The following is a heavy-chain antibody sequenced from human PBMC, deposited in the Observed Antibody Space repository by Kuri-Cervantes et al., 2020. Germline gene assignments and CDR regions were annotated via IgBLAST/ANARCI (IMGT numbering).Heavy chain of an antibody. CDR2: MNHSGST. J-gene: IGHJ4*02. CDR3: ARGFTIFGVVMYYFGY. D-gene: IGHD3-3*01. CDR1: DGSFSGSS. Sequence: SETLSLTCAVYDGSFSGSSWTWIRQPAGKGLEWIGEMNHSGSTNYNPSLKSRVTISVDTSKNQFSLKLSSVTAADTAVYYCARGFTIFGVVMYYFGYWGQGTLVTVSS. V-gene: IGHV4-34*01.